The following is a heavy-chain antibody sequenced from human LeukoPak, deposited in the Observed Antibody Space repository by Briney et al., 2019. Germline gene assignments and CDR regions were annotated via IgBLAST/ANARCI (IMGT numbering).Heavy chain of an antibody. D-gene: IGHD2-15*01. J-gene: IGHJ4*02. CDR2: ISSSRTTI. CDR1: GFTFSSYS. CDR3: ARGVVAATGRYYFDY. V-gene: IGHV3-48*04. Sequence: GGSLRLSCAASGFTFSSYSMNWVRQAPGKGLEWVSYISSSRTTIYYADSVQGRFTISRDNAKNSLYLQMNSLRAEDTAVYYCARGVVAATGRYYFDYWGQGTLVTVSS.